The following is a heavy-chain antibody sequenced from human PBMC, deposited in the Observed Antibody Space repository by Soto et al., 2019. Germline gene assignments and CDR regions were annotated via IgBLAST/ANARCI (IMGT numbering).Heavy chain of an antibody. V-gene: IGHV3-33*01. Sequence: LRLSCAASGFSLNHYGMPWVRQAPGKGLEWVAVSWYDGSQTRYADSVRGRFTISRDNFQNTSYLHMYSLKAEDTAMYYCVRAFTAGGIYSTLYFYCMQVWRRETTVAVSS. CDR2: SWYDGSQT. D-gene: IGHD4-4*01. J-gene: IGHJ6*01. CDR3: VRAFTAGGIYSTLYFYCMQV. CDR1: GFSLNHYG.